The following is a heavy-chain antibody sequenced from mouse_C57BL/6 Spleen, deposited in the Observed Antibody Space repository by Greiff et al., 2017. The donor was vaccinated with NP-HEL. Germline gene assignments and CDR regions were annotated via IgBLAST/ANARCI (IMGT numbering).Heavy chain of an antibody. J-gene: IGHJ3*01. D-gene: IGHD2-4*01. CDR3: AKMGDYDEGWFAY. CDR2: IWRGGST. Sequence: QVQLQQSGPGLVQPSQSLSITCTVSGFSLTSYGVHWVRQSPGKGLEWLGVIWRGGSTDYNAAFMSRLSITKDNSKSQVFFKMNSLQADDTAIYYCAKMGDYDEGWFAYWGQGTLVTVSA. CDR1: GFSLTSYG. V-gene: IGHV2-5*01.